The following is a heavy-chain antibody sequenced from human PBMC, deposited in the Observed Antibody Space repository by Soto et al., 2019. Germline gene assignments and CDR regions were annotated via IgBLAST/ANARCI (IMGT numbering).Heavy chain of an antibody. CDR1: GGNSGSTSYY. V-gene: IGHV4-39*01. J-gene: IGHJ6*02. CDR2: IYYTGNT. Sequence: SETIPVTTSVSGGNSGSTSYYWSWIHQPPGKGLEWIGSIYYTGNTFYNPSLKSRVTLSADTSKNQFSLKVTPVTAADTAVYYCARGPGYCSGGSCYTPFYYYYGMDVWGQGTTVTVSS. CDR3: ARGPGYCSGGSCYTPFYYYYGMDV. D-gene: IGHD2-15*01.